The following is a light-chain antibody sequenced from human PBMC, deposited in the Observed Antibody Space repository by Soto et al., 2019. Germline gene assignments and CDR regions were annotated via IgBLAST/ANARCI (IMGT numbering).Light chain of an antibody. CDR3: QVWESGRGV. CDR1: SSDVGGYDY. CDR2: EVT. Sequence: QSVLTQPPSASGSPGQSVTISCTGTSSDVGGYDYVSWYQQHPGKAPKLMIYEVTIRPSGVSDRFSGSKSGNTASLTISRVAAGDEADYYCQVWESGRGVFGTGTKVTVL. J-gene: IGLJ1*01. V-gene: IGLV2-8*01.